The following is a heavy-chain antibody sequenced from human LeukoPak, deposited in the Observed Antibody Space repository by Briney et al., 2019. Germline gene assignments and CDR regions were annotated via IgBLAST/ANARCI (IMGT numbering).Heavy chain of an antibody. CDR3: ARDNQRYYDFWSGYSDAFDI. CDR2: IYASGST. Sequence: SQTLSLTCTVSGGSISSGSYYWSWIRQPAGKGLEWIGRIYASGSTNYNPSLKSRVTISVDTSKNQFSLKLSSVTAADTAVYYCARDNQRYYDFWSGYSDAFDIWGQGTMVTVSS. CDR1: GGSISSGSYY. V-gene: IGHV4-61*02. D-gene: IGHD3-3*01. J-gene: IGHJ3*02.